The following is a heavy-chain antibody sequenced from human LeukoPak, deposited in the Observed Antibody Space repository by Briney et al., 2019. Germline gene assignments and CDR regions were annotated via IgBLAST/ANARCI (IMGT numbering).Heavy chain of an antibody. CDR3: ARGSFGVVIIPYYYYCMDV. Sequence: PSETLSLTCTVSGGSISSSSYYWGWIRQPPGKGLEWIGSIYYSGSTYYNPSLKSRVTISVDTSKNQFSLKLSSVTAADTAVYYCARGSFGVVIIPYYYYCMDVWGKGTTVTVSS. V-gene: IGHV4-39*07. CDR1: GGSISSSSYY. D-gene: IGHD3-3*01. J-gene: IGHJ6*03. CDR2: IYYSGST.